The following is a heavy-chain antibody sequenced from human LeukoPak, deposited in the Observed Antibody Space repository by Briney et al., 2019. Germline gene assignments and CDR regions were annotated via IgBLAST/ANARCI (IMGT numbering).Heavy chain of an antibody. CDR3: ARGSGVKPLDY. V-gene: IGHV3-21*01. CDR1: GFTFSSYS. J-gene: IGHJ4*02. Sequence: GGSLRLSCAASGFTFSSYSMNWVRQAPGKGLEWVSSISSSSSYIYYADSVKGRFIISRDNAKNSLYLQMNSLRAEDTAVYYCARGSGVKPLDYWGQGTLVTVSS. CDR2: ISSSSSYI.